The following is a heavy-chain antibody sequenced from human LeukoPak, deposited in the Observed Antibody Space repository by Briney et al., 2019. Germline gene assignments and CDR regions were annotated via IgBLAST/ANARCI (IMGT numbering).Heavy chain of an antibody. CDR3: VKDLKDYGILTGYYNTDAFDI. CDR1: GFTFSRYA. D-gene: IGHD3-9*01. Sequence: GGSLRLSCAASGFTFSRYAMSWVRQAPGKGLEGVSAISGSGGSTYYADSVKGRFTISRDNSKNTLYLQMNSLRAEDTAVYYCVKDLKDYGILTGYYNTDAFDIWGQGTMVTVSS. J-gene: IGHJ3*02. V-gene: IGHV3-23*01. CDR2: ISGSGGST.